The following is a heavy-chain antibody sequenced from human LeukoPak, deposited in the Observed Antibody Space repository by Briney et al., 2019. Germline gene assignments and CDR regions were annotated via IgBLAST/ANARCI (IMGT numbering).Heavy chain of an antibody. V-gene: IGHV5-51*01. Sequence: GESLKISCKGSGYSFTSYWIGWVRQMPGKGLEWTGIIYPGDSDTRYSPSFQGQVTISADKSISTAYLQWSSLKASDTAMYYCARHGNSDDMVAVIDYWGQGTLVTVSS. J-gene: IGHJ4*02. CDR1: GYSFTSYW. D-gene: IGHD4-23*01. CDR2: IYPGDSDT. CDR3: ARHGNSDDMVAVIDY.